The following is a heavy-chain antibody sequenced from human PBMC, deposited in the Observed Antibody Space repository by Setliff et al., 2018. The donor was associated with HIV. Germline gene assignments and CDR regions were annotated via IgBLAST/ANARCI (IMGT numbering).Heavy chain of an antibody. D-gene: IGHD3-10*01. V-gene: IGHV4-4*02. Sequence: SETLSLTCAVSGGSISSPTWWSWVRQTPGKGLQMIGEIYHSGTTNYNPSLKSRVTISVDKSKNHFSLNLTSVTAADTAVYYCARGGSYYKLDYWGQGTLVTVS. CDR1: GGSISSPTW. J-gene: IGHJ4*02. CDR2: IYHSGTT. CDR3: ARGGSYYKLDY.